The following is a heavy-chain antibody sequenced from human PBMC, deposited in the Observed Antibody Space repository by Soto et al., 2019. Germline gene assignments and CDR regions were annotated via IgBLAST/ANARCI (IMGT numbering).Heavy chain of an antibody. CDR1: GYTFTGYY. Sequence: GASVKVSCKASGYTFTGYYMHWVRQAPGQGLEWMGWINPNSGGTNYAQKFQGWVTMTRDTSISTAYMELSRLRSDDTAVYYCARDLGYSYGYYAFDIWGQGTTVT. V-gene: IGHV1-2*04. D-gene: IGHD5-18*01. J-gene: IGHJ3*02. CDR3: ARDLGYSYGYYAFDI. CDR2: INPNSGGT.